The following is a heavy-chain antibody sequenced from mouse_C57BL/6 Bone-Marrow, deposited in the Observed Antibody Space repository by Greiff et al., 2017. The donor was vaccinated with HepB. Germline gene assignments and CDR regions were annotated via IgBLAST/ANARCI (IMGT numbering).Heavy chain of an antibody. CDR1: GFTFSSYA. J-gene: IGHJ4*01. Sequence: DVKLVESGGGLVKPGGSLKLSCAASGFTFSSYAMSWVRQTPKKRLEWVATIIDGGSYTYYPHNVKGRFTISRDNAKNNLYLQMSNLKTKDTAMYYCASYPIINTRDYDMDYWGQGTSVTVSS. V-gene: IGHV5-4*03. CDR2: IIDGGSYT. CDR3: ASYPIINTRDYDMDY. D-gene: IGHD2-5*01.